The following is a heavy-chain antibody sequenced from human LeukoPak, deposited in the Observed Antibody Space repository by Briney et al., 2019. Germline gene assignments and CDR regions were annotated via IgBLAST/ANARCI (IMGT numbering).Heavy chain of an antibody. CDR2: IGGSGIGHST. CDR3: ARDSGWLRYHD. Sequence: GGSLRLSCVGSGFTFSTHGMNWVRQAPGKGLEWVSGIGGSGIGHSTHYADSVKGRFTISRGNSKNMVYLQMDSLRAEDTALYYCARDSGWLRYHDWGQGALVTVSS. V-gene: IGHV3-23*01. D-gene: IGHD5-12*01. J-gene: IGHJ4*02. CDR1: GFTFSTHG.